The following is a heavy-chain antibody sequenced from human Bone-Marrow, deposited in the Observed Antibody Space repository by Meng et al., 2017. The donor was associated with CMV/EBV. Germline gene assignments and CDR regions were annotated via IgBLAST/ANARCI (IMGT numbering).Heavy chain of an antibody. CDR3: ARVGSYSGSYPYFDY. CDR2: IIPILGIA. CDR1: GGTFSSYT. D-gene: IGHD1-26*01. Sequence: SVKVSCKASGGTFSSYTISWVRQAPGQGLEWMGRIIPILGIANYAQKFQGRVTITADKSTSTAYMELSSLRSDDTAVYYCARVGSYSGSYPYFDYWGQGTLVTVSS. V-gene: IGHV1-69*02. J-gene: IGHJ4*02.